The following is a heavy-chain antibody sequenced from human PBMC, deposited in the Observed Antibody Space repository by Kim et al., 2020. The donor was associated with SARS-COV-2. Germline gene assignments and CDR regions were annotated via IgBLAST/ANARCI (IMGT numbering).Heavy chain of an antibody. V-gene: IGHV3-72*01. Sequence: GGSLRLSCAASGFTFSDHYMDWVRQAPGKGLEWVGRTRNKANSYTTEYAASVKGRFTISRDDSKNSLYLQMNSLKTEDTAVYYCARGSGYSYGYVAYYFDYWGQGTLVTVSS. CDR2: TRNKANSYTT. J-gene: IGHJ4*02. CDR3: ARGSGYSYGYVAYYFDY. CDR1: GFTFSDHY. D-gene: IGHD5-18*01.